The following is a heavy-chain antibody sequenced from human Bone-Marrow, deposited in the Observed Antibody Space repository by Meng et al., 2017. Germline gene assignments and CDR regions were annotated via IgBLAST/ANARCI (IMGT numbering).Heavy chain of an antibody. D-gene: IGHD1-26*01. Sequence: SGGNVVTPGWRLRLSCSPFGFYFNNAWMSWVRQAPGKGLEWVGRIKHNTDGGTAEYAAPVTCRFTISRDDSKSTLYLQMSGLIIDDTGVYYCTWDDKAVSDYWGQGTLVTVSS. CDR2: IKHNTDGGTA. V-gene: IGHV3-15*01. J-gene: IGHJ4*02. CDR3: TWDDKAVSDY. CDR1: GFYFNNAW.